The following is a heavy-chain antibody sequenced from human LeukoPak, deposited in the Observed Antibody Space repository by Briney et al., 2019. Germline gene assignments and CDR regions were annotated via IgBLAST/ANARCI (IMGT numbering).Heavy chain of an antibody. J-gene: IGHJ6*03. Sequence: GESLKISCKGSGYSFTSCWIGWVRQMPGKGLEWVGIIYPGDSDTRYSPSFQGQVTISADKSISTAYLQWSSLKASDTAMYYCARQRRSKSNYYYYMDVWGKGTTVTVSS. CDR2: IYPGDSDT. CDR1: GYSFTSCW. D-gene: IGHD3-10*01. CDR3: ARQRRSKSNYYYYMDV. V-gene: IGHV5-51*01.